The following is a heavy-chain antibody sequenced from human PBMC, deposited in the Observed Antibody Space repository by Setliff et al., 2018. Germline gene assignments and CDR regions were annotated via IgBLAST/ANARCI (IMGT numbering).Heavy chain of an antibody. D-gene: IGHD1-26*01. CDR2: INGVNGNT. V-gene: IGHV1-3*01. J-gene: IGHJ4*02. Sequence: ASVKVSCKASGYTFTAYDIHWMRQAPGQSLEWMGWINGVNGNTKYSQNFQGRVTFTSDTSANTAFMELSSLRSEDSSMYYCARGQTVGPNSGKDYWGQGTRGTV. CDR1: GYTFTAYD. CDR3: ARGQTVGPNSGKDY.